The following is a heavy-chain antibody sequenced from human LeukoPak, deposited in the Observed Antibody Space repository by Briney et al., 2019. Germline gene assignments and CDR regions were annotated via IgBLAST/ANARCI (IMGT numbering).Heavy chain of an antibody. Sequence: ASVKASCKASGGTFSSYAISWVRQAPGQGLEWMGRIIPILGVANYAQKFQGRVTITADKSTSTAYMELSSLRSEDTAVYYCALHFYETSGDYYTFGYWGQGTLVTVSS. J-gene: IGHJ4*02. CDR2: IIPILGVA. CDR1: GGTFSSYA. V-gene: IGHV1-69*04. D-gene: IGHD3-22*01. CDR3: ALHFYETSGDYYTFGY.